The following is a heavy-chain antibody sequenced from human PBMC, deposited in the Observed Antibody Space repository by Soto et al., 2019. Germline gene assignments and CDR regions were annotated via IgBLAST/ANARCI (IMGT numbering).Heavy chain of an antibody. CDR2: IYYSGST. CDR3: ARVHLSSGWYTWFDP. Sequence: SETLSLTCTVSGGSIKTYYWSWIRQPPGKGLEWIGYIYYSGSTSYNPSLKSRVAISVDMSKNQFSLNLSSVTAADTAVYYCARVHLSSGWYTWFDPWGLGTLVTVSS. D-gene: IGHD6-19*01. V-gene: IGHV4-59*01. CDR1: GGSIKTYY. J-gene: IGHJ5*02.